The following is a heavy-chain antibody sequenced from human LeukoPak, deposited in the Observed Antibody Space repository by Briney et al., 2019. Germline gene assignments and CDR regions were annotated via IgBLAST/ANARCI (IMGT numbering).Heavy chain of an antibody. CDR1: GFTFSSYG. D-gene: IGHD1-26*01. V-gene: IGHV3-30*02. Sequence: GGSLRLPCAASGFTFSSYGMHWVRQAPGKGLEWVAFIRYDGSNKYYADSVKGRFTISRDNSKNTLNLQMNSLRAEDTAVYYCAKGLYSGSYYVIEYYYYMDVWGKGTTVTVSS. CDR2: IRYDGSNK. J-gene: IGHJ6*03. CDR3: AKGLYSGSYYVIEYYYYMDV.